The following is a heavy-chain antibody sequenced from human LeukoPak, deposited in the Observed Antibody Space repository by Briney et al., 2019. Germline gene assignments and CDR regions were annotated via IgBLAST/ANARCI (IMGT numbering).Heavy chain of an antibody. J-gene: IGHJ3*02. CDR3: ARLERWLQYAFDI. CDR2: IYHTGTT. Sequence: SETLSLTCTVSHYSFTSDYYWVWIRQSPEKGLEWIGSIYHTGTTNYNPSLKSRVTISVDTSKNQFSLKLSSVTAAHTPVYYCARLERWLQYAFDIWGQGTIVNVSS. CDR1: HYSFTSDYY. V-gene: IGHV4-38-2*02. D-gene: IGHD5-24*01.